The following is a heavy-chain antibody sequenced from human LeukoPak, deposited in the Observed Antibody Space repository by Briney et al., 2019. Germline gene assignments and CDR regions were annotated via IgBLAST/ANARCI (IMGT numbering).Heavy chain of an antibody. CDR3: ARNFIWYFDY. J-gene: IGHJ2*01. D-gene: IGHD3-3*01. CDR2: IYYDGSQK. V-gene: IGHV3-33*01. Sequence: GVSLRLSCGASRFTFCSYGMLWVRQAPGKGLVWVTLIYYDGSQKHYSDPVKGRFTISRDNSKNTVDLQMNSLRVEDTAVYYCARNFIWYFDYWARSSPVTVLS. CDR1: RFTFCSYG.